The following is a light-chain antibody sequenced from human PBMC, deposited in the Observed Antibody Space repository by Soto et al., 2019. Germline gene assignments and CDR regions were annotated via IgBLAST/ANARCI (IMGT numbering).Light chain of an antibody. V-gene: IGKV3-11*01. CDR1: QRVSSA. CDR2: DAS. Sequence: EIVLTQSPATLSLSPGERATLSCRASQRVSSAVAWYQQKPGQAPRLLIYDASNRATGIPARFSGSGSGTDFTLTISSREPEELAGYYCQQRSNWPYTFGQGNKLEIK. CDR3: QQRSNWPYT. J-gene: IGKJ2*01.